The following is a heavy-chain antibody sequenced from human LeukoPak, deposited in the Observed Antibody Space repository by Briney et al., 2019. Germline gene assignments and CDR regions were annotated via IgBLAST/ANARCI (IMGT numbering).Heavy chain of an antibody. CDR3: AKSSCSSTSCYTGYFDY. CDR1: GFTFSSYG. V-gene: IGHV3-33*06. CDR2: IWYDGSNK. D-gene: IGHD2-2*02. Sequence: GRSMRLASAASGFTFSSYGMHWVRQAPGKGLEWVAVIWYDGSNKYYADSVKGRFTISRDNSKNTLYLQMNSLRAEDTAVYYCAKSSCSSTSCYTGYFDYWGQGTLVTVSS. J-gene: IGHJ4*02.